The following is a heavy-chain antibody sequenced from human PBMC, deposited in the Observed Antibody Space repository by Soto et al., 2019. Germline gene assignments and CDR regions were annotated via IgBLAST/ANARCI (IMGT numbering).Heavy chain of an antibody. V-gene: IGHV1-2*04. CDR3: ARDRGYYGAVSYYNGHGAFDI. CDR1: GYTFTGYY. CDR2: INPNSGGT. J-gene: IGHJ3*02. D-gene: IGHD3-10*01. Sequence: VASVKVSCKASGYTFTGYYMHWVRQAPGQGLEWMGWINPNSGGTNYAQKFQGWVTMTRDTSISTAYMELSRLRSDDTAVYYCARDRGYYGAVSYYNGHGAFDIWGQGTMVTVAS.